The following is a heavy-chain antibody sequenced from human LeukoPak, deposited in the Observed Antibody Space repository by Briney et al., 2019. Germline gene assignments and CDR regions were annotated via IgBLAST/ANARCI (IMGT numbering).Heavy chain of an antibody. J-gene: IGHJ4*02. CDR2: ISWAGGT. D-gene: IGHD7-27*01. CDR3: ARGPGRLTGESPDS. Sequence: PSETLSLTCTVSGDSMTAYYWTWIRQPVGKGLEWIGRISWAGGTNYNPSLKSRVALSVDTSKNQFSLRVASVTAADTAMYYCARGPGRLTGESPDSWGQGSLVTVSS. V-gene: IGHV4-4*07. CDR1: GDSMTAYY.